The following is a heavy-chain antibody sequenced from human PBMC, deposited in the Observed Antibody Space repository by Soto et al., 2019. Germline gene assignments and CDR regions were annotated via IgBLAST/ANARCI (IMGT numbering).Heavy chain of an antibody. D-gene: IGHD2-2*01. CDR2: ISAYNGNT. J-gene: IGHJ6*02. V-gene: IGHV1-18*04. CDR1: GYTFTSYG. CDR3: ARDMDCSSTSCYQMPGSPFGMDV. Sequence: QVQLVQSEAEVKKPGASVKVSCKASGYTFTSYGISWVRQAPGQGLEWMGWISAYNGNTNYAQKLQGRVTMTTDTSTSTAYMELRSLRSDDTAVYYCARDMDCSSTSCYQMPGSPFGMDVWGQGTTVTVSS.